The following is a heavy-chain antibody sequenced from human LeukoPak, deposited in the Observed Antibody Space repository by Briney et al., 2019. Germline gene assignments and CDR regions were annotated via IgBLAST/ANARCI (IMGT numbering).Heavy chain of an antibody. CDR3: AKDPSRLLWFGEPLTSPNWFDP. D-gene: IGHD3-10*01. V-gene: IGHV3-23*01. CDR2: ISGSGGST. Sequence: QAGGSLRLSCVASGFTFSSYAMSWVRQAPGKGLEWVSAISGSGGSTYYADSVKGRFTISRDNSKNTLYLQMNSLRAEDTAVYYCAKDPSRLLWFGEPLTSPNWFDPWGQGTLVTVSS. J-gene: IGHJ5*02. CDR1: GFTFSSYA.